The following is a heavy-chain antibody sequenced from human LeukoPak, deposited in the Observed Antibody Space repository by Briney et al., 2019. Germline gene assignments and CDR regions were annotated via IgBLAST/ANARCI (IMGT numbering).Heavy chain of an antibody. CDR3: ARDPQYCSSTSCYTSPPYYYYGMDV. CDR1: GGTFSSYA. J-gene: IGHJ6*02. Sequence: GASVKVSCTASGGTFSSYAISWVRQAPGQRLEWMGGIIPIFGTANYAQKFQGRVTITADESTSAAYMELSSPRSEDTAVYYCARDPQYCSSTSCYTSPPYYYYGMDVWGQGTTVTVSS. CDR2: IIPIFGTA. V-gene: IGHV1-69*13. D-gene: IGHD2-2*02.